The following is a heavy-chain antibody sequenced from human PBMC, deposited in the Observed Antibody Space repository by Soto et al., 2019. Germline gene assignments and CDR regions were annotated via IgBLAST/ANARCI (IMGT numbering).Heavy chain of an antibody. CDR2: ISAHNGNT. CDR1: GYTFTSYG. D-gene: IGHD1-1*01. V-gene: IGHV1-18*01. J-gene: IGHJ4*02. Sequence: QVHLVQSGAEVKKPGASVKVSCKASGYTFTSYGITWVRQAPGQGLEWMGWISAHNGNTDYAQKRQGRVIVTRDTSTSTAYVERRSLRSDDTAVYYCARGRYGDYWGQGALVTVSS. CDR3: ARGRYGDY.